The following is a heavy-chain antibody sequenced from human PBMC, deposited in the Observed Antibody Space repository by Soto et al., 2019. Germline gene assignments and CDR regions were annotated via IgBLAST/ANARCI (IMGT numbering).Heavy chain of an antibody. V-gene: IGHV1-18*04. Sequence: QVQLVQSGPEVKKPGASVKVSCKTSGYTFSSYTISWVRQAPGQGLEWMGWISFNNGDTKYAQKFQGRVTMTTDTSTSTAHMELRRLRSDDTAVYYCARDRDVVLVPPPTYDYYYYGMDVWGQGTTVTVSS. CDR2: ISFNNGDT. D-gene: IGHD2-8*02. CDR1: GYTFSSYT. J-gene: IGHJ6*02. CDR3: ARDRDVVLVPPPTYDYYYYGMDV.